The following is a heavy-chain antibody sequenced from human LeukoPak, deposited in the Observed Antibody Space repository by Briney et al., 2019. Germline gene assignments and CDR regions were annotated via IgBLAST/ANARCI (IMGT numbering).Heavy chain of an antibody. V-gene: IGHV1-18*01. CDR3: ARVGTSIAAAGTEDY. D-gene: IGHD6-13*01. Sequence: ASVKVSCKASGYTFTSYGISWVRQAPGQGLEWMGWISAYNGNTNYAQKLQGRVTMTTDTSTSTAYMELRSLRSDDTAVYYCARVGTSIAAAGTEDYWGQGTLVTVSS. CDR1: GYTFTSYG. CDR2: ISAYNGNT. J-gene: IGHJ4*02.